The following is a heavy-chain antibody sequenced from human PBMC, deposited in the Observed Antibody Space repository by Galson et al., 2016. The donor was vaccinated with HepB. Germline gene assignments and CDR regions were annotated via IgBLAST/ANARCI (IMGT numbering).Heavy chain of an antibody. Sequence: TLSLTCSVSGGSISSAGYYWTWIRQLPGKGLEWIGHIFYTGTAYYNPSLESRVSISVDTSKNPFSLKVYSVSAADTAVYYCARLVADYDGHWYFDVWGRGTLVTVSS. D-gene: IGHD3-10*01. CDR3: ARLVADYDGHWYFDV. V-gene: IGHV4-31*03. CDR1: GGSISSAGYY. J-gene: IGHJ2*01. CDR2: IFYTGTA.